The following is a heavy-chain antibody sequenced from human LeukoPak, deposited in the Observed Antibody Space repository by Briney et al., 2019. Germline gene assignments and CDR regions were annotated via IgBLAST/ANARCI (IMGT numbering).Heavy chain of an antibody. CDR1: GGSFSGYY. V-gene: IGHV4-34*01. CDR3: ARGQRRAARQSRGMDV. CDR2: INHSGST. D-gene: IGHD6-6*01. Sequence: SETLSLTCAVYGGSFSGYYWSWIRQPPGKGREGIGEINHSGSTNYNPSLKSRVTISVDTSKNQFSLQLSSVTAADTAVYYCARGQRRAARQSRGMDVWGQGTTVTVSS. J-gene: IGHJ6*02.